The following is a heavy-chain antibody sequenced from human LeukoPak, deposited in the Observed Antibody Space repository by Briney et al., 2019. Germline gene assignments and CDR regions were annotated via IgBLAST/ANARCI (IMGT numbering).Heavy chain of an antibody. J-gene: IGHJ4*02. CDR3: AKDLDYGDYGPDFDS. D-gene: IGHD4-17*01. CDR1: AFTFSTYG. Sequence: PGGSLRLSCAASAFTFSTYGQHWVRQAPGKGLEWVASIWNVGNDKFYADSVRGRFTISRDNSQNTLYLHMRSLRDDDTAFYYCAKDLDYGDYGPDFDSRGQGTLVTVSS. V-gene: IGHV3-33*06. CDR2: IWNVGNDK.